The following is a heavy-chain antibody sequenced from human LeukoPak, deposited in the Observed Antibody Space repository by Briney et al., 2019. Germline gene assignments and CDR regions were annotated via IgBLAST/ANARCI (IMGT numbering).Heavy chain of an antibody. D-gene: IGHD3-22*01. CDR3: ARGDSSGYLRPKAFDI. J-gene: IGHJ3*02. Sequence: GASVKVSCKASGYTFSSYAISWVRQAPGQGLEWMGEIIPIFGTANYAQKFQGRVTITADESTSTAYMELSSLRSEDTAVYYCARGDSSGYLRPKAFDIWGQGTMVTVSS. CDR2: IIPIFGTA. V-gene: IGHV1-69*13. CDR1: GYTFSSYA.